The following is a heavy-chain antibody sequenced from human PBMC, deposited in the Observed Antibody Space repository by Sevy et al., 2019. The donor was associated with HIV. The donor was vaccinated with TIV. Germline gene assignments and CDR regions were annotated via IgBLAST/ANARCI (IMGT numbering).Heavy chain of an antibody. CDR2: ISWDGGGT. CDR3: AKAGDITMVRGVISASRYYMDV. CDR1: GFTFDDYA. V-gene: IGHV3-43D*04. D-gene: IGHD3-10*01. J-gene: IGHJ6*03. Sequence: GGSLRLSCAASGFTFDDYAMHWVRQAPGKGLEWVSLISWDGGGTYYADSVKGRFTISRDNSKNSLYLQMNSLRAEVTVLYYCAKAGDITMVRGVISASRYYMDVWGKGTTVTVSS.